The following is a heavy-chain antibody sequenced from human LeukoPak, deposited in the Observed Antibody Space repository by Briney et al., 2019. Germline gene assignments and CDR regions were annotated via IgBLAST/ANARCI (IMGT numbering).Heavy chain of an antibody. Sequence: GASVKVSCKASGYTFTGYYMHWVRQAPGQGLEWMGRINPNSGGTNYAQKFQGRVTMTRDTSTSTVYMELSSLRSEDTAVYYCAREYLPTLGHQFQHWGQGTLVTVSS. J-gene: IGHJ1*01. CDR1: GYTFTGYY. V-gene: IGHV1-2*06. CDR3: AREYLPTLGHQFQH. CDR2: INPNSGGT.